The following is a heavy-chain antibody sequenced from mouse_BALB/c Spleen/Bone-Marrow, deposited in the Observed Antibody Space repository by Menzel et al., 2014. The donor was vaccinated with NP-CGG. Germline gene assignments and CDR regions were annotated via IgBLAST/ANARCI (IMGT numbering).Heavy chain of an antibody. CDR1: GYSFTSYW. D-gene: IGHD2-3*01. Sequence: QVQLKESGAELVKPGASVRLSCKASGYSFTSYWIHWVKQRPGQGLEWIGEINPSNGRNNYNEKIKNKATLTVDKSSSTAYMQLSSLTSEDSAVYYCARYDGPAWFAYWGQGALVTVSA. V-gene: IGHV1S81*02. CDR2: INPSNGRN. CDR3: ARYDGPAWFAY. J-gene: IGHJ3*01.